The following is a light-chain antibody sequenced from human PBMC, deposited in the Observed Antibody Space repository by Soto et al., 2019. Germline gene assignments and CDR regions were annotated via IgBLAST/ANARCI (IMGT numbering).Light chain of an antibody. CDR2: GDS. CDR1: SSNIGAGYD. CDR3: QSYDSSLSGSVV. V-gene: IGLV1-40*01. Sequence: QSVLTQPPSVSGAPGQRVTISCTGSSSNIGAGYDVHWYQHRPGTAPKLLIYGDSNRPSGVPERFSGSKSGTSASLAITGLQAEDEADYYCQSYDSSLSGSVVFGGGTKLTVL. J-gene: IGLJ2*01.